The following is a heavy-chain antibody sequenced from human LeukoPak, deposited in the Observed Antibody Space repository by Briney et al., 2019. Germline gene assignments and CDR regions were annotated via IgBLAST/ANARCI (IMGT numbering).Heavy chain of an antibody. CDR1: GYRFTNYW. D-gene: IGHD1-26*01. Sequence: GESLKISCATSGYRFTNYWIGWVRQMPGKGLEFMGIINPGDSDTRYSPSFQGQVTISADKSFSTAYLQFHSLKASDTAMYYCAKHATTRFTGNRFDPRGQGTLGTVFS. CDR3: AKHATTRFTGNRFDP. CDR2: INPGDSDT. J-gene: IGHJ5*01. V-gene: IGHV5-51*01.